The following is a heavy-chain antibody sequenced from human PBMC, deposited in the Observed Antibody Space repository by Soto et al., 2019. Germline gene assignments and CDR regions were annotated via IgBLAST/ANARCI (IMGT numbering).Heavy chain of an antibody. J-gene: IGHJ2*01. V-gene: IGHV3-7*01. CDR1: GFSFSAYW. Sequence: EVQLVESGGGLVQPGGSLRLSCEASGFSFSAYWMSWVRQAPGNGLEWVANIKQDGSEQYYVDSVKCRFTISRNNAKNSLYLQMNSMRAEDTAVFYFARAFDVWGRGTLVTVSS. CDR2: IKQDGSEQ. CDR3: ARAFDV.